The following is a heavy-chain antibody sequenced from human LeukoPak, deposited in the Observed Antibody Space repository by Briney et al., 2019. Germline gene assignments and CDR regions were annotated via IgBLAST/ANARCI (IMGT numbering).Heavy chain of an antibody. CDR1: GFTFDDYA. J-gene: IGHJ4*02. V-gene: IGHV3-9*01. Sequence: PGRSLRLSCAASGFTFDDYAMHWVRQAPGKGLEWVSGISWNSGSIGYADSVKGRFTISRDNAKNSLYLQMNSLRAEDTALYYCAAVAAAGSTRPFDYWGQGTLVTVSS. CDR2: ISWNSGSI. CDR3: AAVAAAGSTRPFDY. D-gene: IGHD6-13*01.